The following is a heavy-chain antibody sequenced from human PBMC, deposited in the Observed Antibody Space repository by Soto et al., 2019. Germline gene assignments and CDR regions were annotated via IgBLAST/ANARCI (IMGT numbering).Heavy chain of an antibody. V-gene: IGHV3-13*04. CDR3: AKVVNSGSYIPPWDYYGMDV. J-gene: IGHJ6*02. D-gene: IGHD1-26*01. CDR2: IGTAGDT. Sequence: GGSLRLSCAASGFTFSSYDMQWVRQATGKGLEWVSAIGTAGDTYYLGSVKGRFTISRDNSKNTLYLQMNSLRAEDTAVYYCAKVVNSGSYIPPWDYYGMDVWGQGTTVTVSS. CDR1: GFTFSSYD.